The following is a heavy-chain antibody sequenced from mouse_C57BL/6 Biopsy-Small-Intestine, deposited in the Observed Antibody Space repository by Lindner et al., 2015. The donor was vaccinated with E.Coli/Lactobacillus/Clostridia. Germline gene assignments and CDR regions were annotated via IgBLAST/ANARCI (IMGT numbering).Heavy chain of an antibody. Sequence: VQLPESGPELVKPGASVKLSCKASGYTFTSYDINWVKQRPGQGLEWIGWIYPRDGSTIYNEKFKGKATLTVDTSSSTAYMEPHSLTSEDSAVYFCARYDYDGAYWGQGTLVTVSA. J-gene: IGHJ3*01. CDR1: GYTFTSYD. CDR3: ARYDYDGAY. V-gene: IGHV1-85*01. CDR2: IYPRDGST. D-gene: IGHD2-4*01.